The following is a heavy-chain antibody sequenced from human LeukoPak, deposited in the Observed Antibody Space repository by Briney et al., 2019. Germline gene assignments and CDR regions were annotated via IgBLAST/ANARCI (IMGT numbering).Heavy chain of an antibody. CDR3: ARVTAVAGFDH. CDR1: GCTFSSYW. CDR2: IKDDGRQK. Sequence: GGSLRLSCAASGCTFSSYWMSWVRQAPGKGLEWVANIKDDGRQKYYVDSVKGRFTISRDNAKNSLSLQMNSLRAEDTAVYYCARVTAVAGFDHWGQGTLVTVSS. V-gene: IGHV3-7*03. D-gene: IGHD6-19*01. J-gene: IGHJ4*02.